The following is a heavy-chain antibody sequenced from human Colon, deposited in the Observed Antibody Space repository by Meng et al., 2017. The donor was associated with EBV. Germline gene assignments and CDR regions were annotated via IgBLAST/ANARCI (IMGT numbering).Heavy chain of an antibody. V-gene: IGHV4-61*01. Sequence: AACRVQVKTAETLVLTCTDSGGSGSSGNCCWRWRRQPAEKGLEWIGYKYYSGSTNYDPYLQSRVTISVDTSKNQFYLRLTTVTAADTAVYYCAREAMPYYYLDYWGQGTLVTVSS. D-gene: IGHD2-2*01. CDR2: KYYSGST. CDR3: AREAMPYYYLDY. J-gene: IGHJ4*02. CDR1: GGSGSSGNCC.